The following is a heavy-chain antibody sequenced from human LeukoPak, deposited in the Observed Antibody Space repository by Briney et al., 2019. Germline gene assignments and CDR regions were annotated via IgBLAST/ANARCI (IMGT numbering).Heavy chain of an antibody. D-gene: IGHD4-17*01. CDR2: ISGSGDST. CDR1: GFTFSSYG. Sequence: GGSLRLSCAASGFTFSSYGMSWVRQAPGKGLEWVSGISGSGDSTYYADSVKGRFTISRDNSKTTLYLQMNSLRAEDTAVYYCAKDWGIYYGDYDGYWGQGTLVTVSS. J-gene: IGHJ4*02. V-gene: IGHV3-23*01. CDR3: AKDWGIYYGDYDGY.